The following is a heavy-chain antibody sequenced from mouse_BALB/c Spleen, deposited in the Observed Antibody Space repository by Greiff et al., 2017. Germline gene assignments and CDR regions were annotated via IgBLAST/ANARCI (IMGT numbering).Heavy chain of an antibody. J-gene: IGHJ4*01. CDR2: INPGSGGT. CDR1: GYAFTNYL. D-gene: IGHD2-1*01. CDR3: ARLYGNYEGVDY. V-gene: IGHV1-54*01. Sequence: VQLQQSGAELVRPGTSVKVSCKASGYAFTNYLIEWVKQRPGQGLGWIGVINPGSGGTNYNEKFKGKATLTADKSSSTAYMQLSSLTSDDSAVYFCARLYGNYEGVDYWGQGTSVTVSS.